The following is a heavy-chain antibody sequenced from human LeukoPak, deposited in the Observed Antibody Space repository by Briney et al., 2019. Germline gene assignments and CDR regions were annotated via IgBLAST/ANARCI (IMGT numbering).Heavy chain of an antibody. CDR3: ARRGYSYAADWFDP. D-gene: IGHD5-18*01. CDR1: GFTFSSYA. V-gene: IGHV3-23*01. Sequence: GGSLRLSCAASGFTFSSYAMSWVRQAPGKRLEWVSAISGSGGSTYYADSVKGRLTISRDNSKNTLYLQMNSLRAEDTAVYYCARRGYSYAADWFDPWGQGTLVTVSS. J-gene: IGHJ5*02. CDR2: ISGSGGST.